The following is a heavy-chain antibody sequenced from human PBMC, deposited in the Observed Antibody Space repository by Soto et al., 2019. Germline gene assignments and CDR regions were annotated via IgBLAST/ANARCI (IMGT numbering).Heavy chain of an antibody. Sequence: PGGSLRLSCAASGFTVSSNYMSWVRQAPGKGLEWVSVIYSGGSTYYADSVKGRFTISRDNSKNTLYLQMNSLRAEDTAVYYCARAQYSSSWYLDYWGQGTLVTVPS. D-gene: IGHD6-13*01. CDR1: GFTVSSNY. CDR3: ARAQYSSSWYLDY. CDR2: IYSGGST. J-gene: IGHJ4*02. V-gene: IGHV3-53*01.